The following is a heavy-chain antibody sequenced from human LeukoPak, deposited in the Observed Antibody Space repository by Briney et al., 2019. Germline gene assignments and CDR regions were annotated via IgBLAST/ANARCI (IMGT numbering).Heavy chain of an antibody. CDR1: GGSISSYY. D-gene: IGHD2-21*01. CDR3: ARTGGSVMIDY. CDR2: IYYSGST. J-gene: IGHJ4*02. V-gene: IGHV4-59*01. Sequence: SETLSLTCTVSGGSISSYYWSWLRQPPGKGLEWIGYIYYSGSTNYNPSLTSRVTISVDTSKNQFSLKLSSVTAADTAVYYCARTGGSVMIDYWGQGTLVTVSS.